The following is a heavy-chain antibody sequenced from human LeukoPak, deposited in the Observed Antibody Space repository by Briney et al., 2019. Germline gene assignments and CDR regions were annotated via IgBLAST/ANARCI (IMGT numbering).Heavy chain of an antibody. D-gene: IGHD1-1*01. CDR3: ARDGNAL. Sequence: PSETLSLTCTVSGGSISSNGYYWAWFRQPPGKGLEWIGSIYYSGGTYYNPSLKSRVTISIDTSKNQFSLKLRSVTAADTAVYYCARDGNALRGQGTLVTVSS. CDR2: IYYSGGT. J-gene: IGHJ4*02. CDR1: GGSISSNGYY. V-gene: IGHV4-39*07.